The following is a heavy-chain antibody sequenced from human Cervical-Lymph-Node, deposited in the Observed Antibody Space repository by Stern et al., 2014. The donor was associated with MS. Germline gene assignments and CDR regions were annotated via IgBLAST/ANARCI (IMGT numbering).Heavy chain of an antibody. D-gene: IGHD4-17*01. Sequence: QLVQSGAEVKKPGASVKVSCKASGYTFTSYYMHWVRQAPGQGLEWMGIINPSGGSTSYAQKFQGRVTMTRDTSTRPGYMELSSLRSEDTAVYYCARDLWGPPLTTVIGMDVWGQGTTVTVSS. J-gene: IGHJ6*02. CDR3: ARDLWGPPLTTVIGMDV. CDR2: INPSGGST. V-gene: IGHV1-46*01. CDR1: GYTFTSYY.